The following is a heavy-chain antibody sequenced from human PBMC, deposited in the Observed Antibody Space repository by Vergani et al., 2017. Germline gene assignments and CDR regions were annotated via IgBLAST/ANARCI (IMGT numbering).Heavy chain of an antibody. CDR2: TWYDGNNK. V-gene: IGHV3-33*01. CDR1: GFTFNQYG. Sequence: QVQLFYSGGGVVQPGRSLRLSCAASGFTFNQYGMHWVRQAPGNGLEWVAVTWYDGNNKQSADSVKGRFTISRDNSKSTMYLQMNSLRDEDTGVYYCARDLRLLYNRFDPWGQGTLVTVSS. CDR3: ARDLRLLYNRFDP. J-gene: IGHJ5*02. D-gene: IGHD1-14*01.